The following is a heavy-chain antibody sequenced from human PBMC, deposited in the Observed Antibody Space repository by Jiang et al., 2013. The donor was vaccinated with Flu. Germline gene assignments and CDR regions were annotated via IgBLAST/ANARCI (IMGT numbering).Heavy chain of an antibody. J-gene: IGHJ4*02. D-gene: IGHD3-16*01. Sequence: LLKPSETLSLTCAVYGGSFSGYYWSWIRQPPGRGLEWIGEINHSGDTNYNPSLKSRVAISVDTSKNQFSLKLSSVTAADTAVYYCARKSGYSYSYFDYWGQGTLVTVSS. CDR2: INHSGDT. V-gene: IGHV4-34*01. CDR3: ARKSGYSYSYFDY. CDR1: GGSFSGYY.